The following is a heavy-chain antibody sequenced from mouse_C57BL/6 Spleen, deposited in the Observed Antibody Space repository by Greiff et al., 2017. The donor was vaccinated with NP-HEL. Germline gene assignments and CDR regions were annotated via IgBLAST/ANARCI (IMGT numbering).Heavy chain of an antibody. CDR3: AREGGAAYYGNFAWFAY. CDR1: GFTFSSYA. V-gene: IGHV5-4*01. J-gene: IGHJ3*01. D-gene: IGHD2-10*01. CDR2: ISDGGSYT. Sequence: EVQVVESGGGLVKPGGSLKLSCAASGFTFSSYAMSWVRQTPEKRLEWVATISDGGSYTYYPDNVKGRFTISRDNAKNNLYLQMSHLKSEDTAMYYCAREGGAAYYGNFAWFAYWGQGTLVTVSA.